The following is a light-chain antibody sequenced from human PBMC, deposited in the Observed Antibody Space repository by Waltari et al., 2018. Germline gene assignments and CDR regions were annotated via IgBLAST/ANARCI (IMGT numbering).Light chain of an antibody. Sequence: YVLTQPPSVSVAPGKTARITCEGNNIGTKSVHWYQQNPGQAPVLVVYDDTDRPSGIPERFSGSNSGNTATLTIRSVEAGDEADYYCQVWDTSSDNYVFGTGTKVSVL. V-gene: IGLV3-21*03. CDR2: DDT. J-gene: IGLJ1*01. CDR3: QVWDTSSDNYV. CDR1: NIGTKS.